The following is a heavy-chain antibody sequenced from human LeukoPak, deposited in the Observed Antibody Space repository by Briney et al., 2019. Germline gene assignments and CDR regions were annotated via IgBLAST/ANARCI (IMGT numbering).Heavy chain of an antibody. CDR1: GGSIISGGYY. CDR2: IYYSGTT. J-gene: IGHJ4*02. V-gene: IGHV4-31*03. CDR3: AKSGDGYNFDY. D-gene: IGHD5-24*01. Sequence: SETLSLTCTVSGGSIISGGYYWSWIRQHPGKGLEWIGYIYYSGTTYYNPSLKSRVTISVDTSNNQFSLKVTSVTAADTAVYYRAKSGDGYNFDYRGQGTLVTVSS.